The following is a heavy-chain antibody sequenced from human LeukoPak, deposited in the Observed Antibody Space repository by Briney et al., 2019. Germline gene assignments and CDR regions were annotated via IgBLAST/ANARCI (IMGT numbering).Heavy chain of an antibody. V-gene: IGHV3-74*01. D-gene: IGHD3-9*01. CDR2: INSDGSRT. Sequence: GGSLRLSCAASGFTFSIYWMHWVRHAPGKGLVWVSRINSDGSRTSYADSVKGRFSISRDNAKNSLYLQMNSLRAEDTAVYYCARAALDILTGYYYFDYWGQGTLVTVSS. CDR1: GFTFSIYW. J-gene: IGHJ4*02. CDR3: ARAALDILTGYYYFDY.